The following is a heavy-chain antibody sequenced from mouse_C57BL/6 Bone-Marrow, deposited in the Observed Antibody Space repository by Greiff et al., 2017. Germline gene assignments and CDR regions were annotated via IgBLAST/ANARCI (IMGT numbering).Heavy chain of an antibody. CDR1: GYTFTDYY. CDR2: IGPGSGST. Sequence: QVQLKQSGAELVKPGASVKISCKASGYTFTDYYINWVKQRPGQGLEWIGKIGPGSGSTYYTEMFTGQATLTADTSSSASYMQLSRLTSEGSAVYICARSEGDAMDYWGKGTSVTVSS. CDR3: ARSEGDAMDY. J-gene: IGHJ4*01. V-gene: IGHV1-77*01.